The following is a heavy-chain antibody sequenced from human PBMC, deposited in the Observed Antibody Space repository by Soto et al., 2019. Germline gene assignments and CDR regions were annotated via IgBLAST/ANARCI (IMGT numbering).Heavy chain of an antibody. J-gene: IGHJ6*02. V-gene: IGHV3-21*01. CDR2: ISSNNIDI. CDR1: GFTFSPYS. CDR3: ARGYDLWSGYYYPYGMDV. D-gene: IGHD3-3*01. Sequence: GGALRLSSAASGFTFSPYSMSWLRQAPGKGLEWVSTISSNNIDIYYADTVKGRFTISRDNSKTTLYPQMNSLRAEDTAVYYCARGYDLWSGYYYPYGMDVWGQGTTVTVSS.